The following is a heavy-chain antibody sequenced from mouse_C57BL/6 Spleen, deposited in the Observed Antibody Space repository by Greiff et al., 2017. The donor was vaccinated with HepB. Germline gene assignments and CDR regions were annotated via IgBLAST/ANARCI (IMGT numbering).Heavy chain of an antibody. CDR2: ISSGSSTI. D-gene: IGHD1-1*01. Sequence: EVKLMESGGGLVKPGGSLKLSCAASGFTFSDYGMHWVRQAPEKGLEWVAYISSGSSTIYYADTVKGRFTISRDNAKNTLFLQMTSLRSEDTAMYYCARGITTVVAGVDYWGQGTTLTVSS. J-gene: IGHJ2*01. CDR3: ARGITTVVAGVDY. V-gene: IGHV5-17*01. CDR1: GFTFSDYG.